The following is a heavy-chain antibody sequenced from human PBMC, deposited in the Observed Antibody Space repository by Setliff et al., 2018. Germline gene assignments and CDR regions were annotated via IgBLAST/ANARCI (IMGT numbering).Heavy chain of an antibody. J-gene: IGHJ6*03. Sequence: SETLSLTCTVSGGSISSYYWSWIRQPAGKGLEWIGHVYIGGSANYNPSLKSRVTMSIDTSKNQFSLKLNSVTAADMAVYYCAREQWLDPPGYYYMDVWAKGTTVTV. CDR3: AREQWLDPPGYYYMDV. CDR2: VYIGGSA. CDR1: GGSISSYY. D-gene: IGHD6-19*01. V-gene: IGHV4-4*07.